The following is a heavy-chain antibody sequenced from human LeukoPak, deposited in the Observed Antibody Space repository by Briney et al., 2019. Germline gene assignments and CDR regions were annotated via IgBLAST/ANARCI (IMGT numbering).Heavy chain of an antibody. V-gene: IGHV3-66*01. CDR2: IYSGGST. CDR3: ARDIVVVITNAHYYYYGMDV. D-gene: IGHD3-22*01. CDR1: GFTVSSNY. J-gene: IGHJ6*02. Sequence: GGSLRLSCAASGFTVSSNYMSWVRQAPGKGLEWVSVIYSGGSTYYADSVKGRFTISRDNSKNTLYLQMNSLRAEDTAVYCCARDIVVVITNAHYYYYGMDVWGQGTTVTVSS.